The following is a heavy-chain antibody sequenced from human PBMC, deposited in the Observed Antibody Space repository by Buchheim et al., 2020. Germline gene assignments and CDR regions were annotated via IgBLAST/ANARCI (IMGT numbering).Heavy chain of an antibody. CDR1: GYTFTTYY. J-gene: IGHJ4*02. Sequence: QVQLVQSGAEVKKSGASVKVSCKASGYTFTTYYIHWVRQAPGQGLEWVGLINPSDGRSIYAQNFQDRVTLTSDTSTSVVNLEMSSLKSEDTAVYFCARFAGHRSSGYDYWGQGT. CDR2: INPSDGRS. CDR3: ARFAGHRSSGYDY. V-gene: IGHV1-46*01. D-gene: IGHD3-22*01.